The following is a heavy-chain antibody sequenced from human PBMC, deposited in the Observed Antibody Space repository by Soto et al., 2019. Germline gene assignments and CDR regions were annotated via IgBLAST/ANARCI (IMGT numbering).Heavy chain of an antibody. CDR1: GGSLSSGGYY. CDR3: ARVPLLRWFGDLTSDYFDY. V-gene: IGHV4-31*03. J-gene: IGHJ4*02. CDR2: IYYSGST. Sequence: QVQLQESGPGLVKPSQTLSLTCTVSGGSLSSGGYYWSWIRQHPGQGLEWIGYIYYSGSTYYNPYLKRRVTISVDTSQPHVSLKLSSVTAADTAVYYGARVPLLRWFGDLTSDYFDYWGQGTLVTVSS. D-gene: IGHD3-10*01.